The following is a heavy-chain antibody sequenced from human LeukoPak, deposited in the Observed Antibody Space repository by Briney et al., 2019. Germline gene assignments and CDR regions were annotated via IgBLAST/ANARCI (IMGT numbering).Heavy chain of an antibody. J-gene: IGHJ4*02. Sequence: PSETLSLTCTVSGGSISSSSYYWSWIRQPPGKGLEWIGYIYYSGSTNYNPSLKSRVTISVDTSKNQFSLKLSSVTAADTAVYYCARFHGWLQSFDYWGQGTLVTVSS. V-gene: IGHV4-61*01. CDR2: IYYSGST. CDR1: GGSISSSSYY. CDR3: ARFHGWLQSFDY. D-gene: IGHD5-24*01.